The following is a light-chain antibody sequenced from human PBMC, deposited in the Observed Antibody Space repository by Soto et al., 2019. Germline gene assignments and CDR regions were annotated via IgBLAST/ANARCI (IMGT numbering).Light chain of an antibody. CDR2: TNS. J-gene: IGLJ2*01. CDR3: AAWDGGLKGPI. V-gene: IGLV1-44*01. CDR1: TSNIGTHT. Sequence: QSALTQPPSASGTPGQRVIISCSGSTSNIGTHTVHWYQQFPGTAPKLLIYTNSLRPSGVPDRFSASKSGTSASLAISGLQSEDEADYYCAAWDGGLKGPIFGGGTKLTVL.